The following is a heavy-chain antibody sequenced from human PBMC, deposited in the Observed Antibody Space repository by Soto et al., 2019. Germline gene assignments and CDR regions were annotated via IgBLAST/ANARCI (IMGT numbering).Heavy chain of an antibody. J-gene: IGHJ4*02. D-gene: IGHD6-13*01. CDR1: GFTFSSYS. CDR3: AKLRIAADGFDY. Sequence: PGGSLRLSCAASGFTFSSYSMNWVRQAPGKGLEWVSSISSSSSYIYYADSVKGRFTISRDNSKNTLYLQMNSLRAEDTAVYYCAKLRIAADGFDYWGQGTLVTVSS. V-gene: IGHV3-21*04. CDR2: ISSSSSYI.